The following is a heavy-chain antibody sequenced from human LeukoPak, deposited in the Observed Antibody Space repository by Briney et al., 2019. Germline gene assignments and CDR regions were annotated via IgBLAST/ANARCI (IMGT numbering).Heavy chain of an antibody. J-gene: IGHJ4*02. CDR3: ASVGYSSSWYEG. D-gene: IGHD6-13*01. Sequence: SETLSLTCTVSGGSISSSSYYWGWIRQPPGKGLEWIGSIYYSGSTYYNPSLKSRVTISVDTSKNQFSLKLSSVTAADTAVYYCASVGYSSSWYEGWGQGTLVTVSS. V-gene: IGHV4-39*07. CDR2: IYYSGST. CDR1: GGSISSSSYY.